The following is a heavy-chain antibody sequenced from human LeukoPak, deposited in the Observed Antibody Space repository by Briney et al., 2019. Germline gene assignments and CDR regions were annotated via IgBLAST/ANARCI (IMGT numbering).Heavy chain of an antibody. CDR1: GGSISSYY. V-gene: IGHV4-59*01. CDR3: ARDARIAVAGYYYYYGMDV. CDR2: IYYSGST. J-gene: IGHJ6*02. D-gene: IGHD6-19*01. Sequence: SETLSLTCTVSGGSISSYYWSWIRQPPGKGLEWIGYIYYSGSTNYNPSLKSRVTISVDTSKNQFSLKLSSVTAADTAVYYCARDARIAVAGYYYYYGMDVWGQGTTVTVS.